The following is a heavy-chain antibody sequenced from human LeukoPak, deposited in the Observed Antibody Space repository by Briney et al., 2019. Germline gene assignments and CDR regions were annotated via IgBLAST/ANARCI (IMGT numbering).Heavy chain of an antibody. V-gene: IGHV3-48*04. CDR3: ARDFAYNTFDY. D-gene: IGHD1-14*01. CDR2: ISSASGSI. Sequence: GGSLRLSCAASGFTFSSYSMNWVRQAPGKGPEWLSYISSASGSIYYADSVKGRFTISRDNTKNSLYMQLTSLRAEDTAVYYCARDFAYNTFDYWGQGTLVTVSS. CDR1: GFTFSSYS. J-gene: IGHJ4*02.